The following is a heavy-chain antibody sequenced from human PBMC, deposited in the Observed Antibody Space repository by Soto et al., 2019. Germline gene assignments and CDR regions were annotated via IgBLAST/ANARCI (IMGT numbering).Heavy chain of an antibody. CDR1: GFTFSSYA. Sequence: QVQLVESGGGVVQPGRSLRLSCAASGFTFSSYAMHWVRQAPGKGLEWVAVISYDGSNKYYADSVKGRFTISRDNSKNKLYLQMNSLRAEDTAVYYCARNSRATMVLGCMDVWGQGTTVTVSS. J-gene: IGHJ6*02. CDR3: ARNSRATMVLGCMDV. CDR2: ISYDGSNK. V-gene: IGHV3-30-3*01. D-gene: IGHD3-10*01.